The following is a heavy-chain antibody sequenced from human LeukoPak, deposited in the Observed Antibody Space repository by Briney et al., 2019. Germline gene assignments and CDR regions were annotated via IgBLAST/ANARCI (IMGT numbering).Heavy chain of an antibody. D-gene: IGHD3-16*01. J-gene: IGHJ4*02. CDR2: INSDGSRA. CDR1: GLTFSSYW. Sequence: SGGSLRLSCAASGLTFSSYWMHWVRQAPGKELVWLSCINSDGSRANYADSVKGRFTISRDNVRNTLFLQLNGLRVEDMAVYYCAKDNFGAFDYWGQGALVTVSS. V-gene: IGHV3-74*01. CDR3: AKDNFGAFDY.